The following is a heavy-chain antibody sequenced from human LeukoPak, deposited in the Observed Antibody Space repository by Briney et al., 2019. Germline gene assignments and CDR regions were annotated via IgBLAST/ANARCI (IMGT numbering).Heavy chain of an antibody. Sequence: ASVKVSCKASGYTFTGYSMHWVRQAPGQGLEWMGWINPNSGGTNYAQKFQGRVTMTRDTSISTAYMELSRLRSDDTAVYYCARLPADYEKVPFDYWGQGTLVTVSS. D-gene: IGHD4-17*01. CDR2: INPNSGGT. J-gene: IGHJ4*02. CDR3: ARLPADYEKVPFDY. CDR1: GYTFTGYS. V-gene: IGHV1-2*02.